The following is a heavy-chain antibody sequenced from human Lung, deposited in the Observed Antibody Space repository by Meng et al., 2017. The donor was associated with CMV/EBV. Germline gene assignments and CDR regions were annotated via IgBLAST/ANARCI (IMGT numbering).Heavy chain of an antibody. D-gene: IGHD2-15*01. CDR2: IIPIFGTA. V-gene: IGHV1-69*05. CDR1: GGTFSSYA. CDR3: ARGGGVASSFGMDV. Sequence: SAKVFCKASGGTFSSYAISWVRQAPGKGLEWMGGIIPIFGTANYAQKFQGRITITTDESTSTAYMELSSLRSEDTAAYYCARGGGVASSFGMDVWGQGTTVTVSS. J-gene: IGHJ6*02.